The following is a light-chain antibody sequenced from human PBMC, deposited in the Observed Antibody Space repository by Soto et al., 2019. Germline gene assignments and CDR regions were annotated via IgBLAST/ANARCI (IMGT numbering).Light chain of an antibody. J-gene: IGLJ2*01. CDR3: QSFDSSLSGWV. CDR2: GNS. CDR1: SSNIGAGYD. Sequence: QSVLTQPPSVSRAPGQRVTISCTGSSSNIGAGYDVHWYQQLPGTAPKPLIYGNSNRPSGVPDRISGSKSGTSASLAISGLQAEDEADYYCQSFDSSLSGWVFGGGTKLTVL. V-gene: IGLV1-40*01.